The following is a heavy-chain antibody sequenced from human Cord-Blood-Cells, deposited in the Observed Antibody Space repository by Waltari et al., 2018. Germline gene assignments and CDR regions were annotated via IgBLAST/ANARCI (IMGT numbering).Heavy chain of an antibody. CDR2: ISWDDDK. J-gene: IGHJ4*02. CDR3: AHRRLGGFDY. CDR1: GFSLSTSGVG. D-gene: IGHD1-26*01. Sequence: QITLKESGPTLVKPTQTLTLTCTFSGFSLSTSGVGVGWIRQPPGKALEWLALISWDDDKRYSPSLARRLTITKDTSKNQVVLTMTNMDPVDTATYYCAHRRLGGFDYWGQGTLVTVSS. V-gene: IGHV2-5*02.